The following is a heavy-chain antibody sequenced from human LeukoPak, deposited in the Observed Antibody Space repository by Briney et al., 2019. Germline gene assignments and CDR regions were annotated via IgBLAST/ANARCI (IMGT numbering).Heavy chain of an antibody. CDR1: GGSISSYY. CDR2: IYYSGST. Sequence: SETLSLTCTVSGGSISSYYWSWIRQPPGKGLEWIGYIYYSGSTNYNPPLKSRVTISVDTSKNQFSLKLSSVTAADTAVYYCARVSSSWAQYYYYGMDVWGQGTTVTVSS. CDR3: ARVSSSWAQYYYYGMDV. J-gene: IGHJ6*02. V-gene: IGHV4-59*01. D-gene: IGHD6-13*01.